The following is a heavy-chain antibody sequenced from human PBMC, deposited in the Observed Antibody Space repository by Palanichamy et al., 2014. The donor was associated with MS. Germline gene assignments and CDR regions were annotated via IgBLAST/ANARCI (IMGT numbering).Heavy chain of an antibody. CDR2: INHSGST. CDR3: ARRGSIVVVPPYYYMDV. D-gene: IGHD2-2*01. CDR1: GGSFSGYY. J-gene: IGHJ6*03. V-gene: IGHV4-34*02. Sequence: QVQLQHGAAGLLKPSETLSLSCGVYGGSFSGYYWSWIRQPPGKGLEWIGEINHSGSTNYNPSLKSRVTISVDTSKNQFSLKLSSVTAADTAVYYCARRGSIVVVPPYYYMDVWGKGTTVTVSS.